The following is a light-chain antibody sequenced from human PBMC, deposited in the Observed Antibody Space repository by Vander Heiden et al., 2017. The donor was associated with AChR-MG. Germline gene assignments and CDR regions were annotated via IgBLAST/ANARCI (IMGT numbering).Light chain of an antibody. V-gene: IGLV2-11*01. Sequence: QSALTQPRPVSASPGQSVTISCPGTSSDGGGYNDVSWYQQPPGKAPNLMIDDVSKRPSGVPDRFSGSKSGNTASLTISGLQAEDEADYYCCSYAGSYYVFGTGTKVTVL. CDR1: SSDGGGYND. CDR2: DVS. J-gene: IGLJ1*01. CDR3: CSYAGSYYV.